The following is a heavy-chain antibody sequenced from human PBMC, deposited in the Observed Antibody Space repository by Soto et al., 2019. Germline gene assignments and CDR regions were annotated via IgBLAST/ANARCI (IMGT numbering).Heavy chain of an antibody. CDR2: MNHCGST. J-gene: IGHJ4*02. D-gene: IGHD3-3*01. V-gene: IGHV4-34*01. CDR1: GGCLSGLY. CDR3: ARGRAYDFWSGYYTHFGY. Sequence: QVPLPEWGGGMLKPSEIPSPTCAFFGGCLSGLYWRWIPPPPGEGAGWVGEMNHCGSTNYNPSLKSRVTISVDTSKTQFSLKLSSVTAADTAVYYCARGRAYDFWSGYYTHFGYWGQGTLVTVSS.